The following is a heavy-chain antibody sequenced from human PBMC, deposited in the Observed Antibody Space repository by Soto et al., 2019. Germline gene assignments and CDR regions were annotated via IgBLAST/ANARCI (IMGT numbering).Heavy chain of an antibody. D-gene: IGHD1-26*01. CDR1: GFTFGDYA. J-gene: IGHJ4*02. V-gene: IGHV3-49*03. Sequence: GGSLRLSCTASGFTFGDYAMSWFRQAPGKGLEWVGFIRSKAYGGTTEYAASVKGRFTISRDDSKSIAHLQMNSLKTEDTAVYYCASSRDSGSYRPDYWGQGTLVTVSS. CDR3: ASSRDSGSYRPDY. CDR2: IRSKAYGGTT.